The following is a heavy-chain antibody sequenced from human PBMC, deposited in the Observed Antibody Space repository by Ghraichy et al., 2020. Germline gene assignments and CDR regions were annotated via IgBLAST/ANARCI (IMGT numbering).Heavy chain of an antibody. CDR3: AREKWGFPSRPYYFDY. D-gene: IGHD1-26*01. V-gene: IGHV4-34*01. CDR1: GGSITTYY. Sequence: SETLSLTCAVYGGSITTYYWSWIRQPPGKGLEWIGEINHSGSTNYNPSLKRRVTISVDTSKNQFSLKLTSVTAADTAVYYCAREKWGFPSRPYYFDYWGQGTLVTVSS. J-gene: IGHJ4*02. CDR2: INHSGST.